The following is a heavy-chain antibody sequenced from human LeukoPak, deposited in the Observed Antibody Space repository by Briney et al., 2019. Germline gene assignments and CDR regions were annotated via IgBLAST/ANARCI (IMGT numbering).Heavy chain of an antibody. CDR2: IYYSGST. D-gene: IGHD3-10*01. CDR3: ARDEYSGSSDY. V-gene: IGHV4-59*01. Sequence: SETLSLTCTVSGGSISSYYWSWIRQPPGKGLEWIGYIYYSGSTNYNPPLKSRVTISVDTSKNQFSLKLSSVTAADTAVYYCARDEYSGSSDYWGQGTLVTVSS. J-gene: IGHJ4*02. CDR1: GGSISSYY.